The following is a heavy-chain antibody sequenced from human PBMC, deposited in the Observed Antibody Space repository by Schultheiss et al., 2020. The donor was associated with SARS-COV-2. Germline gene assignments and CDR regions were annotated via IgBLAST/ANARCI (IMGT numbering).Heavy chain of an antibody. Sequence: SETLSLTCTVSGGSISSYYWSWIRQPPGKGLEWIGEINHSGSTYYNPSLKSRVTISVDTSKNQFSLKLSSVIAADSAVYYCARGERFGADFWGPGTTVTVSS. V-gene: IGHV4-59*01. J-gene: IGHJ3*01. CDR1: GGSISSYY. CDR3: ARGERFGADF. CDR2: INHSGST. D-gene: IGHD3-3*01.